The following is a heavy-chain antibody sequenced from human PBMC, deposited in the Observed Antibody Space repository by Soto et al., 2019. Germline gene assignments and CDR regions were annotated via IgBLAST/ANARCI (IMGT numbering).Heavy chain of an antibody. J-gene: IGHJ4*02. V-gene: IGHV1-18*01. D-gene: IGHD3-3*01. Sequence: SVKVSCKASGYTLTNYGTNWVRQAPGQGLEWMGWISACSGNTNYAQKFQGRVTMTTDTSTSTAYMELRSLRSDDTAVYYCARVKKLYVPTCDFIDYWGQGTLVTVSS. CDR1: GYTLTNYG. CDR3: ARVKKLYVPTCDFIDY. CDR2: ISACSGNT.